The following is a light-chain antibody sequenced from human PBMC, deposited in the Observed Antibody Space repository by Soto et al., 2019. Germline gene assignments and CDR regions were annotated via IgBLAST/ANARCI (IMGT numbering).Light chain of an antibody. CDR2: DVS. J-gene: IGLJ2*01. V-gene: IGLV2-14*01. CDR3: SSYTSRSTLI. Sequence: QSVLTQPASVSGSPGQSITISCTGTSSDVGGYNYVSWYQQYPGKAPKFMIYDVSNRPSGVSNRFSGPKSGNTASLTISGLQAEDEADYYCSSYTSRSTLIFGGGTKLTVL. CDR1: SSDVGGYNY.